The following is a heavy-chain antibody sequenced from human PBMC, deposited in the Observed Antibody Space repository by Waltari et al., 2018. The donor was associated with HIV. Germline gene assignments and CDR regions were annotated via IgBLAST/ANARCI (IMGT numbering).Heavy chain of an antibody. V-gene: IGHV1-2*02. CDR1: GYTFTGHY. Sequence: QVQLVQSGPEVKKPGASVKVSCKASGYTFTGHYIHWVRQAPGQGLQWMGWIDPDRGGTKYAQKFQGRVTMTRDTSISTAYLDLSGLSSDDTAVYFCARGTSWLVSVLESWGQGTLVSVSS. CDR2: IDPDRGGT. D-gene: IGHD6-19*01. J-gene: IGHJ1*01. CDR3: ARGTSWLVSVLES.